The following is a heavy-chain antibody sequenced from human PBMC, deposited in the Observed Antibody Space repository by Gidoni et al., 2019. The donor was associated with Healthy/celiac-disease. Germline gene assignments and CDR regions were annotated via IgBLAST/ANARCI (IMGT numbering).Heavy chain of an antibody. CDR2: IYYSGST. D-gene: IGHD3-3*01. J-gene: IGHJ3*02. CDR1: GGSISSYY. V-gene: IGHV4-59*08. CDR3: ARHGSLHFGPEAADAFDI. Sequence: QVQLQESGPGLVKPSETLSLTCTVSGGSISSYYWSWIRQPPGKGLEWIGYIYYSGSTNYNPSLKSRVTISVDTSKNQFSLKLSSVTAADTAVYYCARHGSLHFGPEAADAFDIWGQGTMVTVSS.